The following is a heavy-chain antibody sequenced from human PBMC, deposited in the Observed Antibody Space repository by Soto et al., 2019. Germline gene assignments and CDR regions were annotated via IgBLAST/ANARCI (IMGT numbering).Heavy chain of an antibody. D-gene: IGHD4-17*01. J-gene: IGHJ5*02. V-gene: IGHV4-61*01. Sequence: QVQLQESGPGLVKPSETLSLTCTVSGGSVSSGSYYWSWIRQPPGKGPEWIGYIYYSGSTKYNPSLKSRVTISVDTSKNQFSLKLSSVTAADTAVYYCAREVDYGENWFDPWGQGTLVTVSS. CDR1: GGSVSSGSYY. CDR2: IYYSGST. CDR3: AREVDYGENWFDP.